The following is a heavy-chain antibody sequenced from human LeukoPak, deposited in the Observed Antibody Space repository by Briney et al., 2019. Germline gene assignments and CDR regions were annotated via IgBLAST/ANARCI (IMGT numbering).Heavy chain of an antibody. D-gene: IGHD6-19*01. CDR3: ARVSGWFTNRFDP. CDR1: GGSISSSSYY. CDR2: IYYSGST. Sequence: SETLSLTCTVSGGSISSSSYYWGWIRQPRGKGLEWIGSIYYSGSTYYNPSLKSRVTISVDTSKNQFSLKLSSVTAADTAVYYCARVSGWFTNRFDPWGQGTPVTVSS. V-gene: IGHV4-39*01. J-gene: IGHJ5*02.